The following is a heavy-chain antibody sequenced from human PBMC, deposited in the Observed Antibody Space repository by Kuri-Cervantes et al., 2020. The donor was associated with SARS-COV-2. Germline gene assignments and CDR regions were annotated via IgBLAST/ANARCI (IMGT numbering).Heavy chain of an antibody. D-gene: IGHD6-19*01. J-gene: IGHJ4*02. V-gene: IGHV3-23*01. CDR2: ISHSGSTI. CDR3: AREGYSSGQDFDS. CDR1: GFIFSNYA. Sequence: SLKISCAASGFIFSNYAMSWVRQAPGKGLEWVSTISHSGSTIHYADSVKGRFTISRDSSKNTLFLRMYSLRGDDTAIYYCAREGYSSGQDFDSWGQGALVTVSS.